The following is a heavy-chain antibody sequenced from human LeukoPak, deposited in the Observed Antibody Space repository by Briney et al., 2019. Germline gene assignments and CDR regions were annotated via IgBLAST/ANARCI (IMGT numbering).Heavy chain of an antibody. D-gene: IGHD1-26*01. J-gene: IGHJ4*02. V-gene: IGHV3-7*01. CDR3: ARVGSSGSYNEDY. CDR1: DFTFSNYW. CDR2: IKQDGSEI. Sequence: PGGSLRLSCVASDFTFSNYWMSWVRQAPGKGLEWVANIKQDGSEINYVDSVKGRFTISRDNAKNSLYLQMNTLRAEDTAVYYCARVGSSGSYNEDYWGQGTLVTVSS.